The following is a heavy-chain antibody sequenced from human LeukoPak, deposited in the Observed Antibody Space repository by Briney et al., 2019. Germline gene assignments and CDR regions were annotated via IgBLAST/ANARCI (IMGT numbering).Heavy chain of an antibody. J-gene: IGHJ5*02. Sequence: GASVKVSCKASRYTFTSYDISWVRQATGQGLEWMGWMNPNSGNTGYAQKLQGRVTMTRNTSISTAYMELSSLRSEDTAVYYCARKNYGSNRWFDPWGQGTLVTVSS. CDR1: RYTFTSYD. D-gene: IGHD4/OR15-4a*01. CDR3: ARKNYGSNRWFDP. CDR2: MNPNSGNT. V-gene: IGHV1-8*01.